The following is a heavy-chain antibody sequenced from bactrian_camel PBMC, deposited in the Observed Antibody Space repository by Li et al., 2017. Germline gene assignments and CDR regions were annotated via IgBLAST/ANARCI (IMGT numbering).Heavy chain of an antibody. CDR2: IDTSGGT. D-gene: IGHD5*01. V-gene: IGHV3S57*01. J-gene: IGHJ4*01. CDR3: AADEYNLGLARSYTY. CDR1: GGTYSSYRSYC. Sequence: HVQLVESGGGSVKAGESLKLSCVAFGGTYSSYRSYCMGWFRQAPGKEREGVAVIDTSGGTNYAYSVAGRFTISKDNAKNTLYLQMNSLKPEDTAMYYCAADEYNLGLARSYTYWGQGTQVTVS.